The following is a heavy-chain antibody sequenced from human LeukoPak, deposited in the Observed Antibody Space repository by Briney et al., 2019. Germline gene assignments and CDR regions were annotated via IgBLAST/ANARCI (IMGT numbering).Heavy chain of an antibody. CDR1: GFTFSSYA. D-gene: IGHD2-2*01. CDR3: AKFSGIVVVPAAIHFDY. CDR2: ISGSGGST. Sequence: GGSLRLSCAASGFTFSSYAMSWVRQAPGKGLEWVSAISGSGGSTYYADSVKGRFTIFRDNSKNTLYLQMNSLRAEDTAVYYFAKFSGIVVVPAAIHFDYWGQGTLVTVSS. J-gene: IGHJ4*02. V-gene: IGHV3-23*01.